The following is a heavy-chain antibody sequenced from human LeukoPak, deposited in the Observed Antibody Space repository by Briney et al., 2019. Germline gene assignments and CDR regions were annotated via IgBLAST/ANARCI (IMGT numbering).Heavy chain of an antibody. CDR2: IYYSRST. CDR3: ARDRGGAYDC. Sequence: SETLSLTCTVSGGSISSSSYYWGWIRQPPGKGLEWIGSIYYSRSTYYNPSLKSRVTISVDTSKNQFSLKLSSVTAADTAVYYCARDRGGAYDCWGQGTLVTVSS. D-gene: IGHD3-10*01. V-gene: IGHV4-39*07. J-gene: IGHJ4*02. CDR1: GGSISSSSYY.